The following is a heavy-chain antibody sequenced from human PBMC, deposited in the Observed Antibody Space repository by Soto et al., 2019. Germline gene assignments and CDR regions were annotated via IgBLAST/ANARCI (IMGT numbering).Heavy chain of an antibody. CDR2: ISGSGGST. Sequence: EVQLLESGGGLVQPGGSLRLSCAASGFTFSSYAMRWVRQAPGKGLEWVSAISGSGGSTYYADSVKGRFTISRYNSKNTLYLQMNRLRAEDTAVYYCARRGSGSYYDYWGQGTLVTVSS. V-gene: IGHV3-23*01. D-gene: IGHD1-26*01. J-gene: IGHJ4*02. CDR3: ARRGSGSYYDY. CDR1: GFTFSSYA.